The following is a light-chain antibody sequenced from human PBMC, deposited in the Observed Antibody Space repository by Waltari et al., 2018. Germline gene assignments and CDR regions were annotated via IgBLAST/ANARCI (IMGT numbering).Light chain of an antibody. V-gene: IGKV3-15*01. CDR2: GAS. J-gene: IGKJ2*01. CDR3: HQYNHWPTFT. Sequence: EIEMTQSPATLSVSPGETVTLSCRASQSVGNNLAWYQQRPGQAPRLLIYGASTRATDISDRFSGSGSGTDFTLTISALQSEDLAVYYCHQYNHWPTFTFGQGTKLQIE. CDR1: QSVGNN.